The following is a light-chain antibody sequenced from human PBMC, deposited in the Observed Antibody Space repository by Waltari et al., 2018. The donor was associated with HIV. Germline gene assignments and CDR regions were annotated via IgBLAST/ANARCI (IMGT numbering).Light chain of an antibody. J-gene: IGKJ4*01. CDR3: QQFNDYPLLT. CDR2: DDA. Sequence: AIQLTQSPASLSASVGDRVTITCRASQGISSALDWYQQKPGKAPKLLIYDDASLESGVPLRFSGSGSGTDFTLTVSSLQPEDFATYYCQQFNDYPLLTFGGGTRVEIK. V-gene: IGKV1D-13*01. CDR1: QGISSA.